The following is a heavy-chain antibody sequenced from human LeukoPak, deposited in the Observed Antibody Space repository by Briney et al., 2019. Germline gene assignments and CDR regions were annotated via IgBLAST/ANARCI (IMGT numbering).Heavy chain of an antibody. V-gene: IGHV4-34*01. CDR3: ARAFPPNYDILTGGGHFDY. J-gene: IGHJ4*02. CDR2: INYSGST. D-gene: IGHD3-9*01. Sequence: SETPSLTCAVYGGSFSGYYWSWIRQPPGKGLEWIGEINYSGSTNYNPSLKSRVTISVDTSKNQFSLKLSSVTAADTAVYYCARAFPPNYDILTGGGHFDYWGQGTLVTVSS. CDR1: GGSFSGYY.